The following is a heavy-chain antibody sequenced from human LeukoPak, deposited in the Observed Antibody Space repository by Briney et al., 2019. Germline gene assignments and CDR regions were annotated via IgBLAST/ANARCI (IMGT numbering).Heavy chain of an antibody. CDR3: ARLPGYYGSGRYYYYYMDV. CDR2: INHSGST. V-gene: IGHV4-34*01. J-gene: IGHJ6*03. CDR1: GGFFSGYY. Sequence: PSETLSLTCAVYGGFFSGYYWSWIRQPPGKGLEWIGEINHSGSTNYNPSLKSRVTISVDTSKNQFSLKLSSVTAADTAVYYCARLPGYYGSGRYYYYYMDVWGKGTTVTVSS. D-gene: IGHD3-10*01.